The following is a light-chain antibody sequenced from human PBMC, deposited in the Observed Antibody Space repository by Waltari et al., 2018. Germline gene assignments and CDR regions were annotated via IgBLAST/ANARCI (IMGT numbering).Light chain of an antibody. V-gene: IGKV1-5*03. CDR3: QHYASALT. CDR2: EAS. J-gene: IGKJ4*01. Sequence: DIQMTQSPSTLPASVGDGVTITCRASQSISSWLAWYQQKPGKAPKLLVYEASSLESGVTSRFSGSGSGTEFTLTISSLQPDDFATYYCQHYASALTFGGGTKVEVK. CDR1: QSISSW.